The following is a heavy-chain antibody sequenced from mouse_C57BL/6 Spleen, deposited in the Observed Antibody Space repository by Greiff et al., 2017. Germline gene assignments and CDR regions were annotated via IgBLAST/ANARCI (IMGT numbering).Heavy chain of an antibody. CDR1: GYSLPSYG. J-gene: IGHJ4*01. V-gene: IGHV2-9*01. D-gene: IGHD3-3*01. CDR3: ANHGGTPTFAIDH. Sequence: VKLMESGPGLVAPSPSLSISCTASGYSLPSYGVDWVRQTPGKGLEWMGVIWGGGSTNYNSALMSKLSINKDNSKSQVFLKRISLQTDDTSMYYCANHGGTPTFAIDHWGQVTPVIDSS. CDR2: IWGGGST.